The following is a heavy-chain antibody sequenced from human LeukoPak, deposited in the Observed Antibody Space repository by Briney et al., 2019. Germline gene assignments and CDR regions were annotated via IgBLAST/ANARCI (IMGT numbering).Heavy chain of an antibody. Sequence: ASVKVSCKASGYTFTSYDINWVRQATGQGLEWMGWINPNSGGTNYAQKFQGRVTMTRDTSISTAYMELSRLRSDDTAVYYCAREGYGDLSGPFGYWGQGTLVTVSS. CDR3: AREGYGDLSGPFGY. J-gene: IGHJ4*02. D-gene: IGHD4-17*01. CDR2: INPNSGGT. CDR1: GYTFTSYD. V-gene: IGHV1-2*02.